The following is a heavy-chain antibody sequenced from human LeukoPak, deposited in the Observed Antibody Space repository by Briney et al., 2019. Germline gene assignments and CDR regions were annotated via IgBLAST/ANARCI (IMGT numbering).Heavy chain of an antibody. CDR3: ARHVGYEYFDY. V-gene: IGHV4-34*01. Sequence: SETLSLTCAVYGGSFSDYYWSWIRQPPGKGLEWIGEINHSGSTNYNPSLKSRVTISLDTSKNQFSLKLSSVTAADTAVYYCARHVGYEYFDYWGQGALVTVSS. CDR2: INHSGST. J-gene: IGHJ4*02. CDR1: GGSFSDYY. D-gene: IGHD5-12*01.